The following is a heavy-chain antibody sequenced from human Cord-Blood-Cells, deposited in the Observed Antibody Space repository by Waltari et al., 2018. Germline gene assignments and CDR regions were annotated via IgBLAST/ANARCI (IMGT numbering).Heavy chain of an antibody. CDR1: GGSFRGYY. Sequence: QVQLQQWGAGLLKPSETLSLTCAVYGGSFRGYYWSWIPQPPGKGLEWIGEINHSGSTNYNPSLKSRVTISVDTSKNQYSLKLSSVTAADTAVYYCARGLIDFWSGYYDYWGQGTLVTVSS. J-gene: IGHJ4*02. D-gene: IGHD3-3*01. CDR2: INHSGST. CDR3: ARGLIDFWSGYYDY. V-gene: IGHV4-34*01.